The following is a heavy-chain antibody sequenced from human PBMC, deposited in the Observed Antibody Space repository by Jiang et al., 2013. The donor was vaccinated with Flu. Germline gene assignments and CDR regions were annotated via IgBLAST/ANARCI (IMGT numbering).Heavy chain of an antibody. CDR1: GGSISSGGNS. V-gene: IGHV4-31*03. CDR2: VYYSGTT. CDR3: ASALWNHYGMDV. D-gene: IGHD1-1*01. J-gene: IGHJ6*02. Sequence: PGLVKPSQTLSLTCTVSGGSISSGGNSWTWIRQHPVKGLEWIGCVYYSGTTYYNPSLKSRVTISIDTSKNQFSLKLSSVTAADTAVYFCASALWNHYGMDVWGQGTRSPSP.